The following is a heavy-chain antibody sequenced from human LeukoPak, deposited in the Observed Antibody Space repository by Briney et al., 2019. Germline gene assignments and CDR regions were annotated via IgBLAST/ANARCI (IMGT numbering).Heavy chain of an antibody. D-gene: IGHD2/OR15-2a*01. V-gene: IGHV1-2*02. CDR2: INPKSGGT. CDR1: GYTFTAYY. CDR3: ASENMDSNSFDY. J-gene: IGHJ4*02. Sequence: ASVKVSCKTSGYTFTAYYMGWVRQAPGQGLEWMGWINPKSGGTIYSQSFQGRVTVTRDTSISTAYMELSRLRSDDTAVYFCASENMDSNSFDYWGQGTVVTVSS.